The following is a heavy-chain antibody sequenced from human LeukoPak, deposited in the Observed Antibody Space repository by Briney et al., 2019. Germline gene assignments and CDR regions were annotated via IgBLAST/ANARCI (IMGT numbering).Heavy chain of an antibody. Sequence: GASVKVSCKASGYTFTSYGISWVRQAPGQGLEWMGWISAYNGNTNYAQKLQGRVTMTTDTSTSTVYMELRSLRSDDTAVYYCASGLGAYYYDSSGFDAFDIWGQGTMVTVSS. D-gene: IGHD3-22*01. J-gene: IGHJ3*02. V-gene: IGHV1-18*01. CDR3: ASGLGAYYYDSSGFDAFDI. CDR1: GYTFTSYG. CDR2: ISAYNGNT.